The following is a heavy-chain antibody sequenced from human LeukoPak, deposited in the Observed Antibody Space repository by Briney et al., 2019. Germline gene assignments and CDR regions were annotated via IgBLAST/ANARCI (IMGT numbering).Heavy chain of an antibody. CDR2: IAYDGNNT. D-gene: IGHD1-1*01. J-gene: IGHJ6*04. Sequence: GGSLRLSCVASGFIFSDYGIEWVRQAQGKGREWVAVIAYDGNNTYYGDSVRGRFTISRDNSKKMVYLEMNSLRVEDTAVYYCAKTGMLRRVGYLDVWGKGTAVIVSS. CDR1: GFIFSDYG. CDR3: AKTGMLRRVGYLDV. V-gene: IGHV3-30*18.